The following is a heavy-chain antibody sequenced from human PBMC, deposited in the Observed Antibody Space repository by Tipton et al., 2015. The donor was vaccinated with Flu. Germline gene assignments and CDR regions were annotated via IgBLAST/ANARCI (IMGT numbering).Heavy chain of an antibody. V-gene: IGHV3-23*01. CDR3: AKDQGIGISWYFDV. J-gene: IGHJ2*01. CDR2: ISNSGASI. D-gene: IGHD1-1*01. CDR1: GFSYDAYA. Sequence: SLRLSCAASGFSYDAYAMNWVRQAPGRGLEWVSTISNSGASIYYADSVKGRFTISRDNAKSTLYLHMNSLRAEDTAVYYCAKDQGIGISWYFDVWGRGTPVTVSS.